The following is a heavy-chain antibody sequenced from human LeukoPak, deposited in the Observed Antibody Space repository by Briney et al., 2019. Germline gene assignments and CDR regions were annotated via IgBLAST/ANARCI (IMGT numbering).Heavy chain of an antibody. J-gene: IGHJ6*02. V-gene: IGHV4-30-4*01. CDR2: IYYSGST. CDR3: AKHYGSGSSPDYGMDV. Sequence: SETLSLTCTVSGGSISSGDYYWSWIRQPPGKGLEWIGYIYYSGSTYYNPSLKSRVTISVDTSKNQFSLKLSSVTAADTAVYYCAKHYGSGSSPDYGMDVWGQGTTVTVSS. D-gene: IGHD3-10*01. CDR1: GGSISSGDYY.